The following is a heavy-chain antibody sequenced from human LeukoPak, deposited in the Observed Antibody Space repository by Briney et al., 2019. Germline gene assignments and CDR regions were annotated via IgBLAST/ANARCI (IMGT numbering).Heavy chain of an antibody. CDR1: GYTFTSYD. V-gene: IGHV1-8*01. CDR3: ARRSSGYDSYYVDY. J-gene: IGHJ4*01. D-gene: IGHD5-12*01. CDR2: RKPNSGNT. Sequence: EAPVKISCKTSGYTFTSYDINWVRQATGQGLERMGWRKPNSGNTGYAHKIQGRVTMPRNSSIGTAYMGLSSLRSEDTAVYYCARRSSGYDSYYVDYWGQGTLVTVSS.